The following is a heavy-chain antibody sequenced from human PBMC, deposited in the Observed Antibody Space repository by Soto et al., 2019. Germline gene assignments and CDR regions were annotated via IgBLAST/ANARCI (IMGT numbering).Heavy chain of an antibody. D-gene: IGHD3-22*01. V-gene: IGHV3-23*01. CDR1: GGTFSSYA. Sequence: GASVKVSCKASGGTFSSYAMSWVRQAPGKGLEWVSAISGSGGSTYYADSVKGRFTISRDNSKNTLYLQMNSLRAEDTAVYYCASERITMIVVVKEFVYWGQGTLVTVSS. CDR3: ASERITMIVVVKEFVY. CDR2: ISGSGGST. J-gene: IGHJ4*02.